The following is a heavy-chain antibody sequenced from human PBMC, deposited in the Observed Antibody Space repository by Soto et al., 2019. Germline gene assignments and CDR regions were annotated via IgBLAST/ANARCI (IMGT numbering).Heavy chain of an antibody. J-gene: IGHJ6*02. CDR3: ARVYSYGLTYYYYYGMDV. Sequence: ASVKVSCKASGYTFTSHDINWVRQATGQGLEWMGRMNPNSGNTGYAQKFQGRVTMTRNTSISTAYMELSSLRSEDTAVYYCARVYSYGLTYYYYYGMDVWGQGTTVTVSS. V-gene: IGHV1-8*01. CDR2: MNPNSGNT. D-gene: IGHD5-18*01. CDR1: GYTFTSHD.